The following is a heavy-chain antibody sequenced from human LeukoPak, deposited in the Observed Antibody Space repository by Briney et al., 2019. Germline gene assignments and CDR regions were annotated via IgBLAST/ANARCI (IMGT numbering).Heavy chain of an antibody. V-gene: IGHV1-18*01. CDR3: ARGGHQWLVLPTWLDV. J-gene: IGHJ6*04. Sequence: EASVTVSCKASGYTFTSYGISWVRQAPGQGLEWMGWISAYNGNTNYAQKLQGRVTMTTDTSTSTAYMELRSLRSDDTAVYYCARGGHQWLVLPTWLDVWGKGTTVTVSS. CDR1: GYTFTSYG. D-gene: IGHD6-19*01. CDR2: ISAYNGNT.